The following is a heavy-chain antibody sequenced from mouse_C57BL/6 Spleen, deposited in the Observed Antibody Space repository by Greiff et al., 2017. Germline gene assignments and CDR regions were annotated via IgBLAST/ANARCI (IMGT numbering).Heavy chain of an antibody. J-gene: IGHJ1*03. D-gene: IGHD1-1*01. CDR1: GFSLTSYA. CDR3: ARNYYGSSYWYFDV. CDR2: IWTGGGT. V-gene: IGHV2-9-1*01. Sequence: QVQLKQSGPGLVAPSQSLSITCTVSGFSLTSYAISWVRQPPGKGLEWLGVIWTGGGTNYNSALKSRLSISKDNSKSQVFLKMNSLQTDDTARYYCARNYYGSSYWYFDVWGTGTTVTVSS.